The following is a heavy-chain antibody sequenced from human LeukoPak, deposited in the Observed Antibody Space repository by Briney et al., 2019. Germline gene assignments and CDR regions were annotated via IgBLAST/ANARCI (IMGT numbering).Heavy chain of an antibody. CDR2: IIPIFGST. Sequence: SVKVSCKASGGTFSSYAISWVRQAPGQGLEWMGGIIPIFGSTNYAQKFQGRVTITADKSTSTVYMELSSLRSEDTAVYYCAREMSYCSGISCYAQKYYYYYMDLWGKGTTVTISS. D-gene: IGHD2-2*01. CDR1: GGTFSSYA. J-gene: IGHJ6*03. V-gene: IGHV1-69*06. CDR3: AREMSYCSGISCYAQKYYYYYMDL.